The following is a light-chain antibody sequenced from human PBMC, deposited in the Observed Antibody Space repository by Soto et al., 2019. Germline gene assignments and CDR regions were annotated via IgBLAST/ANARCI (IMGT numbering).Light chain of an antibody. V-gene: IGKV1-16*02. CDR3: QQYNHHPLT. J-gene: IGKJ4*01. CDR1: QHNSIF. Sequence: HSLFSLSTSGGDTVNITCRERQHNSIFLAWFQQKPGKAPKSLIYGASTLHSGVPSKFSGSRSGTDFTLNISSLQPEDSATYYCQQYNHHPLTFGGGTKVEIK. CDR2: GAS.